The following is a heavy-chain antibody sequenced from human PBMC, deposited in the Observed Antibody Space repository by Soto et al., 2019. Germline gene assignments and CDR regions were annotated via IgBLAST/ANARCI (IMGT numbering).Heavy chain of an antibody. J-gene: IGHJ6*02. CDR1: GGSISSYY. V-gene: IGHV4-59*01. D-gene: IGHD2-15*01. CDR2: IYYSGST. Sequence: QVQLQESGPGLVKPSETLSLTCTVSGGSISSYYWSWIRQPPGKGLEWIGYIYYSGSTNYNPSLKSRVTISVDTSKNQFSRKLSSVTAADTAVYYCARDRAQKPCSGGSCYFDFGFRDYYYGMDVWGQGTTVTVSS. CDR3: ARDRAQKPCSGGSCYFDFGFRDYYYGMDV.